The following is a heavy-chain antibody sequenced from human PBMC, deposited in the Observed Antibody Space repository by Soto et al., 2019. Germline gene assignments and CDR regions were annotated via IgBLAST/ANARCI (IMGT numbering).Heavy chain of an antibody. Sequence: PSWTXSVTCSFYGGSCIVYYLILIRHPPGKGLECIGEINHSGSTNYNPSLKSRVTISVDTSKNQFSLKLSSVTAADTAVHYCARAHPATHYYGQGSYHHQHMGWLEPSGQRPLV. D-gene: IGHD3-10*01. J-gene: IGHJ5*02. CDR1: GGSCIVYY. CDR3: ARAHPATHYYGQGSYHHQHMGWLEP. CDR2: INHSGST. V-gene: IGHV4-34*01.